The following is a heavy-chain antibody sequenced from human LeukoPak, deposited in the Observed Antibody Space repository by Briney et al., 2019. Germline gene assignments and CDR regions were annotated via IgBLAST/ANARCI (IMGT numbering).Heavy chain of an antibody. V-gene: IGHV1-46*01. CDR3: ARSGGLVGATLLYYFDY. CDR2: INPSGGST. D-gene: IGHD1-26*01. J-gene: IGHJ4*02. Sequence: VASVKVSCKASGYTFTSYYMHWVRQAPGQGLEWMGIINPSGGSTSYAQKFQGRVTMTRDMSTSTVYMELSSLRSEDTAVYYCARSGGLVGATLLYYFDYWGQGTLVTVSS. CDR1: GYTFTSYY.